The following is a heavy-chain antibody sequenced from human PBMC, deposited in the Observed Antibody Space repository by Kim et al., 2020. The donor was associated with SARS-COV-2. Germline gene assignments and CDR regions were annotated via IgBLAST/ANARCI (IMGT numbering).Heavy chain of an antibody. CDR2: NT. J-gene: IGHJ6*02. D-gene: IGHD2-8*02. CDR3: AILDYYYGMDV. V-gene: IGHV3-30*02. Sequence: NTHYAAAVKGRFTISRDNSKNTLYLQMNSLRAEDTAVYYCAILDYYYGMDVWGQGTTVTVSS.